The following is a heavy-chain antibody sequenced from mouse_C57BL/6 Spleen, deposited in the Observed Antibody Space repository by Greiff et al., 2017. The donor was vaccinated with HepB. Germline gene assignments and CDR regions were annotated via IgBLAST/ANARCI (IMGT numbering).Heavy chain of an antibody. CDR2: IHPNSGST. D-gene: IGHD1-1*01. J-gene: IGHJ2*01. CDR1: GYTFTSYW. Sequence: VQLKEPGAELVKPGASVKLSCKASGYTFTSYWMHWVKQRPGQGLEWIGMIHPNSGSTNYNEKFKSKATLTVDKSSSTAYMQLSSLTSEDSAVYYCAHYGSSYDYFDDWGKGTTLTVAS. V-gene: IGHV1-64*01. CDR3: AHYGSSYDYFDD.